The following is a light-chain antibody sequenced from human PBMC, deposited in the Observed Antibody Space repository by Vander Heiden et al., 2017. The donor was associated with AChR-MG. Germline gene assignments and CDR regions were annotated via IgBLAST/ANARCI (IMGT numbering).Light chain of an antibody. CDR3: CSYASGYAYV. V-gene: IGLV2-14*03. J-gene: IGLJ1*01. CDR2: DVI. Sequence: QSALTQLASLSGSPGPSLTISCTGTSTDVGGYNYVSWYQHHPGQAPKLINSDVIKRPSGVSNRFSGSKSGNTASLHISGLQAEDEADYYCCSYASGYAYVFGTGTKVTVL. CDR1: STDVGGYNY.